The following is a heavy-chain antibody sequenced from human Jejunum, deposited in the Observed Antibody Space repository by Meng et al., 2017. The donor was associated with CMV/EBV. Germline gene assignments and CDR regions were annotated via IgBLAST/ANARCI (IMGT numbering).Heavy chain of an antibody. CDR3: ARDPDYRNYENWYYGMEV. J-gene: IGHJ6*02. D-gene: IGHD4-11*01. V-gene: IGHV1-69*05. CDR1: TNYT. Sequence: TNYTISWVRQASGQGLEWVGGTIPLFGRADYAQKFQGRVTITTDESTTTAYMELSGLKSEDTAVYYCARDPDYRNYENWYYGMEVWGQGTTVTVSS. CDR2: TIPLFGRA.